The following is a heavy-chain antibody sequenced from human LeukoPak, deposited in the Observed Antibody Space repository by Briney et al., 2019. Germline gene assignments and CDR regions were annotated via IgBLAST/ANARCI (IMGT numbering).Heavy chain of an antibody. CDR3: ARGAVVPAAILRTWFDP. CDR2: IIPIFGTA. Sequence: SVKVSCKASGGTFSSYAISWVRQPPGQGLEWMGGIIPIFGTANYAQKFQGRVTITADESTSTAYMELSSLRSEDTAVYYCARGAVVPAAILRTWFDPWGQGTLVTVSS. J-gene: IGHJ5*02. CDR1: GGTFSSYA. V-gene: IGHV1-69*13. D-gene: IGHD2-2*02.